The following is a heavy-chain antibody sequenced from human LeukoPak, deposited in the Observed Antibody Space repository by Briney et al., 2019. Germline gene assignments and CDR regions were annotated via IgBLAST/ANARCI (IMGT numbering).Heavy chain of an antibody. CDR1: GGSVSSGGYS. CDR3: ARAVCVPGDPYYYYGMDV. D-gene: IGHD1-1*01. Sequence: SETMSLTCAVAGGSVSSGGYSWGWIRQPPGKGLEWIGYIYHSGSTYYNPSLKSRVTISVDRAKNQYSLKLSSVTAADTDVYYCARAVCVPGDPYYYYGMDVWGQGTTVTVSS. V-gene: IGHV4-30-2*01. J-gene: IGHJ6*02. CDR2: IYHSGST.